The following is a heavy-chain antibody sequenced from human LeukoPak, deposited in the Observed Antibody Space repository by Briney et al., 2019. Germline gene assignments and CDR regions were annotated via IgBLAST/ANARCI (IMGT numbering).Heavy chain of an antibody. Sequence: GASVKVSCTASGYTFTSYGISWVRQAPGQGLEWMRWISADNGNTKYAQKWQGRVTMTTDTSTSTAYMDLRSLRSDDTAVYYCAIPYYYDSSGYSRYFDLWGRGTLVTVSS. J-gene: IGHJ2*01. CDR2: ISADNGNT. D-gene: IGHD3-22*01. V-gene: IGHV1-18*01. CDR1: GYTFTSYG. CDR3: AIPYYYDSSGYSRYFDL.